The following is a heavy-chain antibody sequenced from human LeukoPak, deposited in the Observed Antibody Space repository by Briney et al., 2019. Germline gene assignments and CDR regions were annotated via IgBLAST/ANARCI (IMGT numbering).Heavy chain of an antibody. J-gene: IGHJ6*02. CDR1: GGSISSYY. CDR3: ARVGSGWVYGMDV. CDR2: IYYSGST. Sequence: SETLSLTCTVSGGSISSYYWSWIRQPPGKGLEWIGYIYYSGSTNYNPSLKSRVTISVDTSKDPFSLKLSSVTAADTAVYYCARVGSGWVYGMDVWGQGTTVTVSS. D-gene: IGHD6-19*01. V-gene: IGHV4-59*01.